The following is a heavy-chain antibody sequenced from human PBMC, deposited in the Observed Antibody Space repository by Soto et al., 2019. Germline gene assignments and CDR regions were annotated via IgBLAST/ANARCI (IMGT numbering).Heavy chain of an antibody. CDR2: INAGNGNT. CDR1: GYTFTSYA. CDR3: ARVWIFGVVRREIYYYYGMDV. J-gene: IGHJ6*02. V-gene: IGHV1-3*01. Sequence: RASVKVSCKASGYTFTSYAMHWVRQAPGQRLEWMGWINAGNGNTKYSQKFQGRVTITRDTSASTAYMELSSLRSEDTAVYYCARVWIFGVVRREIYYYYGMDVWGQGTTVTVSS. D-gene: IGHD3-3*01.